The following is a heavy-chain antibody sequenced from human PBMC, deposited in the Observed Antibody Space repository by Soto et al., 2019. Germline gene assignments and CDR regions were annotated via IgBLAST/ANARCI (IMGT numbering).Heavy chain of an antibody. CDR2: ISWNSGSI. CDR3: AKDKEQQLEDAFDI. D-gene: IGHD6-13*01. J-gene: IGHJ3*02. V-gene: IGHV3-9*01. Sequence: EVQLVESGGGLVQPGRSLRLSCAASGFTFDDYAMHWVRQAPGKGLEWVSGISWNSGSIGYADSVKGRFTISRDNAKNSLYLQMNSLRAEDTALYYCAKDKEQQLEDAFDIWGQGTMVTVSS. CDR1: GFTFDDYA.